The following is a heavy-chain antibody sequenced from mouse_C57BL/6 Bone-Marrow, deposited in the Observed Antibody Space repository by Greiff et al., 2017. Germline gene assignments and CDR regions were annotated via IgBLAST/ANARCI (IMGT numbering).Heavy chain of an antibody. J-gene: IGHJ4*01. CDR2: IDPENGDT. CDR1: GFNIKDDY. D-gene: IGHD1-1*01. Sequence: VQLQQSGAELVRPGASVKLSCTASGFNIKDDYMHWVKQRPEQGLEWIGWIDPENGDTEYASKFQGKATITADTSSNTAYLQLSSLTSEDTAVYYCTTLYGRCYAMDYWGQGTSVTVSS. CDR3: TTLYGRCYAMDY. V-gene: IGHV14-4*01.